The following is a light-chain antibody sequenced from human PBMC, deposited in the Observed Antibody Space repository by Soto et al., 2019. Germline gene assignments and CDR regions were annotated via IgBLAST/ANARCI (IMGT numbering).Light chain of an antibody. J-gene: IGKJ1*01. CDR3: QEYYETPPT. CDR1: QGVLYSSNNKNY. CDR2: WAS. Sequence: IVMTQSPESLAVSLGETATINGKSSQGVLYSSNNKNYVAWYQQKPGQPPKLIIYWASTRESGVPDRFSGSGSGTDFTLTISSLQAEDVAVYYCQEYYETPPTFGQGTKVEL. V-gene: IGKV4-1*01.